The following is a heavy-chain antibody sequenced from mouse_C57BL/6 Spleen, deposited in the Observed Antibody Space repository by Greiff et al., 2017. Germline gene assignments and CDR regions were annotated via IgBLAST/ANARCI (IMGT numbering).Heavy chain of an antibody. J-gene: IGHJ1*03. CDR3: ARHADYDGSSYDWYFDG. CDR1: GFTFSSYT. CDR2: ISGGGGNT. Sequence: EVNVVESGGGLVKPGGSLKLSCAASGFTFSSYTMSWVRQTPEKRLEWVATISGGGGNTYYPDSVKGRFTISRDNAKNTLYLQMSSLRSEDTALYYCARHADYDGSSYDWYFDGWGTGTTVTVSS. V-gene: IGHV5-9*01. D-gene: IGHD1-1*01.